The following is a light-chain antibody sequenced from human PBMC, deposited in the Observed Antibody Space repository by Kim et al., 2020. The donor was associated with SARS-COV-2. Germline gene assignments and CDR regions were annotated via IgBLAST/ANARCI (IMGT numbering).Light chain of an antibody. CDR2: QDS. J-gene: IGLJ3*02. CDR1: KLGDKY. Sequence: VSPGQTASITCSGDKLGDKYACWYQQKPGQSPVLVIYQDSKRPSGIPERFSGSNSGNTATLTISGTQAMDEADYYCQAWDSSTVGVFGGGTKLTVL. CDR3: QAWDSSTVGV. V-gene: IGLV3-1*01.